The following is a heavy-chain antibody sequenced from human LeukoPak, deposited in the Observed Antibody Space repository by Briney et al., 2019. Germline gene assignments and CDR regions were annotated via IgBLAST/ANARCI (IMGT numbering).Heavy chain of an antibody. Sequence: LGESLKISCKGSGYRFTSYWIGWVRQMPGKGLEWMGIIYPGDSYTRYSPSFQGQVTISADKSISTAYLQWSSLKASDTAMYYRARNWNYQYFDYWGQGTLVTVSS. V-gene: IGHV5-51*01. CDR2: IYPGDSYT. J-gene: IGHJ4*02. CDR3: ARNWNYQYFDY. CDR1: GYRFTSYW. D-gene: IGHD1-7*01.